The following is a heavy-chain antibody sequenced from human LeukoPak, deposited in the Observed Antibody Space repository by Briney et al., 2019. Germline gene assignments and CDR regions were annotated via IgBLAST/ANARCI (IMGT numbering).Heavy chain of an antibody. CDR2: VYYSGGT. D-gene: IGHD2-8*01. CDR3: TRHQWWLAPRNFDY. CDR1: GGSISSYY. J-gene: IGHJ4*02. Sequence: SETLSLTCTVSGGSISSYYWSWIRQPPGKGLEWIGHVYYSGGTNYNPSLKSRVTISVDTSKNKFSLKLSSVTAADMAVYYCTRHQWWLAPRNFDYWGQGTLVTVPS. V-gene: IGHV4-59*08.